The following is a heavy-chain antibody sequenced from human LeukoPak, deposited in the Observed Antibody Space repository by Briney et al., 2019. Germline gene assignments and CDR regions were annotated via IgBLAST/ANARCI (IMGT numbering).Heavy chain of an antibody. CDR2: ISYDGSNK. CDR1: GFTFSSYA. D-gene: IGHD3-22*01. J-gene: IGHJ4*02. Sequence: GGSLRLSCAASGFTFSSYAMHWVRQAPGKGLEWVAVISYDGSNKYYADSVKGRFTISRDNSKNTLYLQINSLRAEDTAVYYCAKSSYYDSSGYYREYYFDYLGQGTLVTVSS. V-gene: IGHV3-30-3*02. CDR3: AKSSYYDSSGYYREYYFDY.